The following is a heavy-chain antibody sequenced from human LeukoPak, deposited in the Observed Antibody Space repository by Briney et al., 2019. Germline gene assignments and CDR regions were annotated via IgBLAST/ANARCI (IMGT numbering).Heavy chain of an antibody. D-gene: IGHD6-13*01. CDR3: ARLGVVGTENWFDP. CDR2: IKRDGTAI. Sequence: GWALRLSCASSGFTFSNYWMSWLRQARGKGLEGVANIKRDGTAIYCVASLKGRFTITRDNTNNSLYLKMDSLRAEATAVYYCARLGVVGTENWFDPWGQGTPVTVSS. V-gene: IGHV3-7*01. J-gene: IGHJ5*02. CDR1: GFTFSNYW.